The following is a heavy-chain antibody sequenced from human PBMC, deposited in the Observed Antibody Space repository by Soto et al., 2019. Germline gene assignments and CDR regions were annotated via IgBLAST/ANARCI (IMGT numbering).Heavy chain of an antibody. Sequence: QLQLQESGSGLVKPSQTLSLTCAVSGGSISSGGYSWGWPRQPPGKALEWIGYIYHSGSTFSNPSLKSRVTISVDRSKNQSSLNLSSVTAADTAVYYCARVPDYWGQGTLVTVSS. CDR2: IYHSGST. V-gene: IGHV4-30-2*01. J-gene: IGHJ4*02. CDR1: GGSISSGGYS. CDR3: ARVPDY.